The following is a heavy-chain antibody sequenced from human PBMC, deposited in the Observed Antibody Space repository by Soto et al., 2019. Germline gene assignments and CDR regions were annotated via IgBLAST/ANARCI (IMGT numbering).Heavy chain of an antibody. J-gene: IGHJ4*02. CDR2: VYYSGKT. V-gene: IGHV4-39*07. Sequence: SETLSLTCTVSGGSVSSSSYYWGWVRQPPGKGLEWIGSVYYSGKTYYNPSLESRVTISVDNSRNQFSLEMRSVTAADTAVYYCARDRQYNGRWSFAYWGQGSLVTVSS. CDR3: ARDRQYNGRWSFAY. CDR1: GGSVSSSSYY. D-gene: IGHD1-26*01.